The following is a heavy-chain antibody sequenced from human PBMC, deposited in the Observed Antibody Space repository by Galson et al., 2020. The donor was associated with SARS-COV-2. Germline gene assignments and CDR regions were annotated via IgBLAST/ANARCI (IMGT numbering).Heavy chain of an antibody. CDR1: GGSISSSSYY. Sequence: SETLSLTCTVSGGSISSSSYYWGWIRQPPGKGLEWIGSIYYSGSTYYNPSLKSRVTISVDTSKNQFSLKLSSVTAADTAVYYCARGDYRGAFDIWGQVTMVTVSS. J-gene: IGHJ3*02. V-gene: IGHV4-39*07. CDR3: ARGDYRGAFDI. CDR2: IYYSGST. D-gene: IGHD4-17*01.